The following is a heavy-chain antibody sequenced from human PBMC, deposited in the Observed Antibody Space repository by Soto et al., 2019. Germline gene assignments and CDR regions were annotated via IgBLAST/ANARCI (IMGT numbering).Heavy chain of an antibody. CDR2: LSSGSRYV. V-gene: IGHV3-21*01. CDR3: VRGGSSRSY. Sequence: GGSLRLSCTASGFTFTNYIMTWVRQAPGKGLEWVSSLSSGSRYVYYVDSVKGRFTISRDDAKNSVYLQMNSLRAEDAAVYYCVRGGSSRSYWGQGSRVTVSS. CDR1: GFTFTNYI. J-gene: IGHJ4*02. D-gene: IGHD3-16*02.